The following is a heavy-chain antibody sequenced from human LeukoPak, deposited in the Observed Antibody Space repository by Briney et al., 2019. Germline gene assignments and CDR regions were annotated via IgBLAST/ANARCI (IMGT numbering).Heavy chain of an antibody. CDR2: VSVNGGPT. CDR1: GFTFSSCA. CDR3: AKELHGSGNYAFDY. V-gene: IGHV3-23*01. Sequence: GGSLRLSCAASGFTFSSCALSWVRQAPGKGLEWVSTVSVNGGPTYYADSVKGRFTISRDNSKNTLYLQMNSLRAEDTAVYFCAKELHGSGNYAFDYWGQGTLVTVSS. J-gene: IGHJ4*02. D-gene: IGHD3-10*01.